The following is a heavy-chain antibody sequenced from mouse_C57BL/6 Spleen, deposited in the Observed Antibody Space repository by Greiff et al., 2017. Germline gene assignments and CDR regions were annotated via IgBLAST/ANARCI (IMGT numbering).Heavy chain of an antibody. CDR3: VVSTMVTTDY. D-gene: IGHD2-2*01. CDR1: GYTFTSYW. V-gene: IGHV1-64*01. J-gene: IGHJ2*01. CDR2: IHPNSGST. Sequence: QVQLQQPGAELVKPGASVTLSCKASGYTFTSYWMHWVKQRPGQGLEWIGMIHPNSGSTNYNEKFKSKATLTVDKSSSTAYMQLSSLTSEDSAVYYWVVSTMVTTDYWGQGTTLTVSS.